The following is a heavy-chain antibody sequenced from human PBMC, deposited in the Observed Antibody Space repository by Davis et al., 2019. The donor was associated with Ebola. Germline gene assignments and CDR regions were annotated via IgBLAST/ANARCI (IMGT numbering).Heavy chain of an antibody. Sequence: SETLSLTCAVSGGSISSSNWWSWVRQTPGKGLEWIGEIYHSGSTYYNPSLKSRVTISVDTSKNQFSLKLSSVTAADTAVYYCAREPVWFGELLSYYFDYWGQGTLVTVSS. V-gene: IGHV4-4*02. CDR3: AREPVWFGELLSYYFDY. D-gene: IGHD3-10*01. CDR2: IYHSGST. J-gene: IGHJ4*02. CDR1: GGSISSSNW.